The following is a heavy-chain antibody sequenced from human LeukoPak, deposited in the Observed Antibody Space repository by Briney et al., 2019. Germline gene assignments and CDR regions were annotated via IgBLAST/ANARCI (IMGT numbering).Heavy chain of an antibody. CDR1: GFTFSSYA. Sequence: QSGGSLRLSCAASGFTFSSYAMSWVRQAPGKGLEWVSAISGSGGSTYYADSVKGRFTISRDNSKNTLYLQMNSLRAEDTAVYYCAKGYCSSTSCYKFDYWGQGTLVTVSS. V-gene: IGHV3-23*01. D-gene: IGHD2-2*02. J-gene: IGHJ4*02. CDR3: AKGYCSSTSCYKFDY. CDR2: ISGSGGST.